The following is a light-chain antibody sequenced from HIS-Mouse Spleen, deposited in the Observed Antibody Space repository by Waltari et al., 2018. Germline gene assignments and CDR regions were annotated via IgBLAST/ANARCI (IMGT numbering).Light chain of an antibody. Sequence: QSALTQPASVSGSPGQSITISCTGTTSDVGGYNYVSWYQQHPGKAPKLIIYDVSNLPSGVSNRFSGSQSGNTASLTSSGLQAEDEADYYCSSYTSSSTYVFGTGTKVTVL. V-gene: IGLV2-14*03. CDR2: DVS. J-gene: IGLJ1*01. CDR3: SSYTSSSTYV. CDR1: TSDVGGYNY.